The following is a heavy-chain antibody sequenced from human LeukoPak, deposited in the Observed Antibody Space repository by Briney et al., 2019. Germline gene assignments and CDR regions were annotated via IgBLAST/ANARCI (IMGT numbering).Heavy chain of an antibody. J-gene: IGHJ4*02. CDR2: NHTGDSDT. Sequence: PGDSLKISCKGSGYSFTSYWIGWVRQMPGKGLEWMGINHTGDSDTRYRPYFQGQVTISAHKSLSTANLQWSSLKASDTAMYYCARRLSAAGRSYFDYWGQGTLVTVSS. V-gene: IGHV5-51*01. D-gene: IGHD6-13*01. CDR1: GYSFTSYW. CDR3: ARRLSAAGRSYFDY.